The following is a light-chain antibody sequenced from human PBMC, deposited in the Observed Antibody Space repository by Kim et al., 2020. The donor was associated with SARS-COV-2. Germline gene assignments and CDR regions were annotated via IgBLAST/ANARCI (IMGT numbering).Light chain of an antibody. CDR2: RVS. J-gene: IGKJ1*01. CDR1: QSLVYSDGNTY. Sequence: DVVMTQSPLSLPVTLGQPASISCRSSQSLVYSDGNTYLDWFLQRPGQSPRRLIYRVSNRDSGVPDRFSGGGSGTDFTLKITRVEAEDVGIYYCMQGTHWPPTFGQGTKVDIK. V-gene: IGKV2-30*01. CDR3: MQGTHWPPT.